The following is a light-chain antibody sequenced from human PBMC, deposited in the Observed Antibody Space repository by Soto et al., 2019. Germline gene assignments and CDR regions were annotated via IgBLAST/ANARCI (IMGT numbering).Light chain of an antibody. CDR2: DVS. Sequence: QSVLTQPASVSGSPGQPITISCTGTSSDVGGYDLVSWYQRHPGKAPKLIIYDVSKRPSGVPDRFSGSKSGNTASLTISGLQAEDEADYYCCSYAGLDVVFGGGTKLTVL. J-gene: IGLJ2*01. V-gene: IGLV2-23*02. CDR1: SSDVGGYDL. CDR3: CSYAGLDVV.